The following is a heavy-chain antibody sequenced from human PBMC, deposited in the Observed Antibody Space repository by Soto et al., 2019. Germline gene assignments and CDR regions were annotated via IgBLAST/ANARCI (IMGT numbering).Heavy chain of an antibody. CDR1: GFSLTTIPVG. CDR2: AYWGDDN. D-gene: IGHD2-21*02. J-gene: IGHJ4*02. V-gene: IGHV2-5*02. CDR3: GHRRSSGDWTGGYFDD. Sequence: SGPTLVNPTQTLTLTCSFSGFSLTTIPVGVGWIRQSPGKALEWLAFAYWGDDNRYSPSLRSKLTVTKDTSKNQVVLTMTNMDPVDTATYYCGHRRSSGDWTGGYFDDWGQGTPVNVS.